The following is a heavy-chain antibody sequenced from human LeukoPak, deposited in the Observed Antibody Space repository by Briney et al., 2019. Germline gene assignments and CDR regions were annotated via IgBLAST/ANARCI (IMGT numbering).Heavy chain of an antibody. CDR3: ARDRGKSTAPRAYYFDF. D-gene: IGHD5-18*01. CDR1: GGSISSYY. Sequence: SETLSLTCTVSGGSISSYYWSWIRQPPGKGLEWIGYIYTSGSTNYNPSLKSRVTISVDTSKNQFSLKVSSVTAADTAVYYCARDRGKSTAPRAYYFDFWGQGTLVTVSP. J-gene: IGHJ4*02. CDR2: IYTSGST. V-gene: IGHV4-4*09.